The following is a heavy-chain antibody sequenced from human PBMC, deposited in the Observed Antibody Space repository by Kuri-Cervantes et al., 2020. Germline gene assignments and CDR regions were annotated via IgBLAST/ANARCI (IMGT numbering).Heavy chain of an antibody. CDR3: ARAGVNTPAAKGPFDP. CDR1: GYTFTSYG. J-gene: IGHJ5*02. V-gene: IGHV1-18*01. Sequence: ASVKVSCKASGYTFTSYGISWVRQAPGQGLEWMGWISAYNGNTNYAQKLQGRVTMTTDTSTSTAYMELRSLRSDDTAVYYCARAGVNTPAAKGPFDPWGQGTLVTDSS. D-gene: IGHD2-15*01. CDR2: ISAYNGNT.